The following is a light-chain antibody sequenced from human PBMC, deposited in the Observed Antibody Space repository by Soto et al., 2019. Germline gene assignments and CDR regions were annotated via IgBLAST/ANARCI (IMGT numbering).Light chain of an antibody. CDR3: QSYDSNLLGVI. J-gene: IGLJ2*01. CDR2: EVG. V-gene: IGLV2-14*01. CDR1: SSDVGGYKF. Sequence: QSALTQPASVSGSPGQSITISCTGTSSDVGGYKFVSWYQQHSGKAPKVMVYEVGNRPSGVSNRFSGSKSGTSASLAITGLQAEDEADYYCQSYDSNLLGVIFGVGTKLTVL.